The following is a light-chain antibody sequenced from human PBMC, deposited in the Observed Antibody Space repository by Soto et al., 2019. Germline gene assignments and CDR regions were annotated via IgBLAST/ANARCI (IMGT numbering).Light chain of an antibody. CDR3: QQANSPPLT. CDR1: ERINTY. Sequence: DIQMTQSPSSVSASVGDRVTITCRASERINTYLAWYQQQPGKAPKLLIYAASSLQSGVPSRFSGSGAGTEFTLTISNLQPEDFATYYGQQANSPPLTFGGGTKVEIK. V-gene: IGKV1-12*01. CDR2: AAS. J-gene: IGKJ4*02.